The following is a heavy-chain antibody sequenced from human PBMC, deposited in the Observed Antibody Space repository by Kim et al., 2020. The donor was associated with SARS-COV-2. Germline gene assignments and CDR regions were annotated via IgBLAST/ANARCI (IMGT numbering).Heavy chain of an antibody. V-gene: IGHV1-18*01. Sequence: ASVKVSCKASGYTFTSYGISWVRQAPGQGLEWMGWISAYNGNTNYAQKLQGRVTMTTDTSTSTAYMELRRLRSDDTAVYYCASSVADSYNWFDPWGQGTLVIVSS. J-gene: IGHJ5*02. CDR2: ISAYNGNT. CDR1: GYTFTSYG. CDR3: ASSVADSYNWFDP. D-gene: IGHD6-19*01.